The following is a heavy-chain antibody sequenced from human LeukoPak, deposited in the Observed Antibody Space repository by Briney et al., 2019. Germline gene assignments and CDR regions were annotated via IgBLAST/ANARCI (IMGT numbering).Heavy chain of an antibody. J-gene: IGHJ4*02. D-gene: IGHD2-21*01. CDR1: GYIITTYY. Sequence: ASVKVSCKPSGYIITTYYMHWVRQAPGQGLEWMGVSNPSGVGTNYAQKFQGRVTMTRDTSTSTVYMELSSLRSEDTAVYYCAREEYGGYFDYWGQGTLVTVSS. V-gene: IGHV1-46*01. CDR3: AREEYGGYFDY. CDR2: SNPSGVGT.